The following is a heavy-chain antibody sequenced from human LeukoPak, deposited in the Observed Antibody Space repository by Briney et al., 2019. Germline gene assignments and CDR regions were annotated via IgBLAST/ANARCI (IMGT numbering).Heavy chain of an antibody. CDR2: IRGDGTTT. Sequence: GGSLRLSCAASGFTFDHYAMHWVRQAPGKGLEWVSLIRGDGTTTYYADSVKGRFTIPRDNSKNSLYLQMNSLRTGDTALYYCAKDIGSGWSFDYWGQGTLVTVSS. V-gene: IGHV3-43*02. CDR3: AKDIGSGWSFDY. D-gene: IGHD6-19*01. CDR1: GFTFDHYA. J-gene: IGHJ4*02.